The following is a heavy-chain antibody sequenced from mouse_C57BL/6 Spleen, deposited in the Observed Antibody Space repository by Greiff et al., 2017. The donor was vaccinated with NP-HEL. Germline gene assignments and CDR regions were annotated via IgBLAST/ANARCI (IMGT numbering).Heavy chain of an antibody. V-gene: IGHV1-69*01. CDR1: GYTFTSYW. CDR3: ARLYDYAMDY. D-gene: IGHD2-4*01. J-gene: IGHJ4*01. Sequence: QVQLQQPGAELVMPGASVKLSCKASGYTFTSYWMHWVKQRPGQGLEWIGEIDPSGSYTNYNQKFKGKSTLTVDKSSSTAYMQLSSLTSEDSAVYYCARLYDYAMDYWGQGTSVTVSS. CDR2: IDPSGSYT.